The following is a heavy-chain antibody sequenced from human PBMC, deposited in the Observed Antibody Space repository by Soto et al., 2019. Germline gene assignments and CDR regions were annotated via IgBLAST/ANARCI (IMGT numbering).Heavy chain of an antibody. V-gene: IGHV3-23*01. Sequence: EVQLLESGGGLVQPGGSLRLSCAASGFTFSSYAMSWVRQAPGKGLEWVSGISGGGGTTHYADSVKGRFTISRDNSMNTLDLQMNSLRAEDTAVYYCAKDPFVGAPGVTYFDYWGQGTLVTVSS. CDR3: AKDPFVGAPGVTYFDY. J-gene: IGHJ4*02. D-gene: IGHD1-26*01. CDR2: ISGGGGTT. CDR1: GFTFSSYA.